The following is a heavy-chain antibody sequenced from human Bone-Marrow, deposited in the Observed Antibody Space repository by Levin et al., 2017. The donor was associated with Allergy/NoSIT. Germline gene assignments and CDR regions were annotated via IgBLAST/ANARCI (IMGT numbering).Heavy chain of an antibody. CDR3: ARTVAPGYYFDY. J-gene: IGHJ4*02. CDR1: GGSFSGYY. V-gene: IGHV4-34*01. D-gene: IGHD6-19*01. CDR2: INHSGST. Sequence: SETLSLTCAVYGGSFSGYYWSWIRQPPGKGLEWIGEINHSGSTNYNPSLKSRVTISVDTSKNQFSLKLSSVTAADTAVYYCARTVAPGYYFDYWGQGTLVTVSS.